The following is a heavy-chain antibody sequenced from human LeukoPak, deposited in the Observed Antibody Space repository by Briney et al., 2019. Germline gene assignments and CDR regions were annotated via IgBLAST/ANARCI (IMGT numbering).Heavy chain of an antibody. CDR2: IYTSGST. V-gene: IGHV4-61*02. D-gene: IGHD3-22*01. Sequence: SETLSLTCTVSGGSISSGSYYWSWIRQPAGKGLEGIGRIYTSGSTNYNPSLKSRVTISVDTSKNQFSLKLSSVTAADTAVYYCARDRDYYDSSGYYSYYYYYMDVWGKGTTVTVSS. J-gene: IGHJ6*03. CDR3: ARDRDYYDSSGYYSYYYYYMDV. CDR1: GGSISSGSYY.